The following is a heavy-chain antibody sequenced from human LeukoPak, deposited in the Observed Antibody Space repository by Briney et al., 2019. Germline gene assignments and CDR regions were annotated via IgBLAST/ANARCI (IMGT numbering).Heavy chain of an antibody. V-gene: IGHV3-21*01. J-gene: IGHJ4*02. D-gene: IGHD3-9*01. CDR1: GFTFSSYS. CDR2: ISSSSSYI. Sequence: PGGSLRLSCAASGFTFSSYSMNWVRQAPGKGLEWVSSISSSSSYIYYADSVKGRFTISRDNAKNSLYLQMNSLRAEDTAVYYCARKRHYYDILTGYGKKSGFDYWGQGTLVTVSS. CDR3: ARKRHYYDILTGYGKKSGFDY.